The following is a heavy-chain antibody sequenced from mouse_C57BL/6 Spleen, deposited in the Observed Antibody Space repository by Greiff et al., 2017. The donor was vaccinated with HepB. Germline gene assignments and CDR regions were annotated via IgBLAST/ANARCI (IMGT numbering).Heavy chain of an antibody. J-gene: IGHJ2*01. D-gene: IGHD1-1*01. CDR1: GYAFSSSW. CDR3: ARITTVVGRGFDY. Sequence: VQLQQSGPELVKPGASVKISCKASGYAFSSSWMNWVKQRPGKGLEWIGRIYPGDGDTNYNGKFKGKATLTADKSSSTAYMQLRSLTSEDSAVYFCARITTVVGRGFDYWGQGTTLTVSS. V-gene: IGHV1-82*01. CDR2: IYPGDGDT.